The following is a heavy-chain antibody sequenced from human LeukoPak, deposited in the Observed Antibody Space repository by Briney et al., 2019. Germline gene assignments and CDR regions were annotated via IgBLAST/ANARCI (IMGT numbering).Heavy chain of an antibody. V-gene: IGHV3-74*01. J-gene: IGHJ4*02. CDR2: INSDGSST. CDR1: GFTFSSYW. Sequence: GGSLILSCAASGFTFSSYWMHWVRQAPGKGLVWVSRINSDGSSTSYADSVKGRFTTSRDNAKNTLYLQMNSLRAEDTAVYYCARGGYDFWSGYFIDYWGQGTLVTVSS. D-gene: IGHD3-3*01. CDR3: ARGGYDFWSGYFIDY.